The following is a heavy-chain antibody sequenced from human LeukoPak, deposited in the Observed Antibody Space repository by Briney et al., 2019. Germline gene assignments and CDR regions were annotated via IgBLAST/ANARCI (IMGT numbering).Heavy chain of an antibody. J-gene: IGHJ3*02. CDR1: GFTFSGSA. CDR3: TRSYYDSSSDAFDI. V-gene: IGHV3-73*01. D-gene: IGHD3-22*01. CDR2: IRSKANSYAT. Sequence: GGSLRLSCAASGFTFSGSAMHWVRQASGKGLEWVGRIRSKANSYATAYAASVKGRFTISRDDSKNTAYLQTNSLKTEDTAVYYCTRSYYDSSSDAFDIWGQGTMVTVSS.